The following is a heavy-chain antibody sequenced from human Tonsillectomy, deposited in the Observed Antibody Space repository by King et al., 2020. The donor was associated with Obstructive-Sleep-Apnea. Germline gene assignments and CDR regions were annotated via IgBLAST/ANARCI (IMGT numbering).Heavy chain of an antibody. J-gene: IGHJ6*02. CDR2: INSDGSST. V-gene: IGHV3-74*02. CDR3: ARAGYYYGMDV. Sequence: EQLVQSGGGLVQPGGSLRLSCAASGFTFSSYWMHWVRQAPGKGLVWVSRINSDGSSTSYADSVKGRFTISRDNAKNTLYLQMNSLRAEDTAVYYCARAGYYYGMDVWGQGTTVTGSS. CDR1: GFTFSSYW.